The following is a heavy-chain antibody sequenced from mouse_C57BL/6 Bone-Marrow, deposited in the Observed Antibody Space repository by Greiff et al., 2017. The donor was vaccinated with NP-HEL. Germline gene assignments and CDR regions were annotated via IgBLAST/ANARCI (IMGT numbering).Heavy chain of an antibody. CDR2: INPSTGGT. CDR3: ARCRYYGLFAY. D-gene: IGHD2-1*01. Sequence: EVQLQQSGPELVKPGASVKISCKASGYSFTGYYMNWVKQSPEKSLEWIGEINPSTGGTTYNQKFKAKATLTVDKSSSTAYMQLKSLTSEDSAVYYCARCRYYGLFAYWGQGTLVTVSA. CDR1: GYSFTGYY. V-gene: IGHV1-42*01. J-gene: IGHJ3*01.